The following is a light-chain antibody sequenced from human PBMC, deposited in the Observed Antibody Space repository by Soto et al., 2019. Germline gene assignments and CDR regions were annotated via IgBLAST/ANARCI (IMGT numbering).Light chain of an antibody. CDR2: DTT. CDR3: LLSFGGARV. V-gene: IGLV7-46*01. J-gene: IGLJ3*02. CDR1: TGPVTSGQY. Sequence: QAVVTQEPSLTVSPGGTVTLTCGSSTGPVTSGQYPYWFQQKPGQAPRTLIYDTTNRHSWTPARFSGSLLGDKAALTLSGAQPEDEAVYYCLLSFGGARVFGGGTKVTVL.